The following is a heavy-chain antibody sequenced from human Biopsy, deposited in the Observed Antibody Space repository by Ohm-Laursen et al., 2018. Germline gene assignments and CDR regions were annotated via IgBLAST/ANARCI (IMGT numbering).Heavy chain of an antibody. Sequence: TLSLTCTVSGGSIGGGEYYWNWIRQHPGKGLEWIGLISYSGTTFYNPSLESLLTISIDTSKNHFSLRLNSVTAADTAVYYCARATNSTGWPYYYFYGMDVWGQGTTVTVSS. V-gene: IGHV4-31*01. J-gene: IGHJ6*02. CDR2: ISYSGTT. D-gene: IGHD2/OR15-2a*01. CDR1: GGSIGGGEYY. CDR3: ARATNSTGWPYYYFYGMDV.